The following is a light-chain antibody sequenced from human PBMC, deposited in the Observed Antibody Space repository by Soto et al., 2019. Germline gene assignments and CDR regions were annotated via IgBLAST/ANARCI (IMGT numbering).Light chain of an antibody. J-gene: IGLJ3*02. Sequence: QLVLTQSPSASASLGASVKLTCTLSSGHSSYAIAWHQQQPEKGPRYLMKLNSDGSHSKGDGIPDRFSGSSSGAERYLTSSSLQSEDDADYYCQTWGTGILVFGGGTKLTVL. CDR2: LNSDGSH. CDR3: QTWGTGILV. V-gene: IGLV4-69*01. CDR1: SGHSSYA.